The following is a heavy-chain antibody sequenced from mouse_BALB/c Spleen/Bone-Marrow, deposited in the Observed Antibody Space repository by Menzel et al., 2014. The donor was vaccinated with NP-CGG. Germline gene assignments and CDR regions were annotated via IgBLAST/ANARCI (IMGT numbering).Heavy chain of an antibody. CDR3: TTLARSDFDY. D-gene: IGHD3-1*01. Sequence: IQLQQPGTVLARPGAAVKMSCKASGYTFSNYWMHWVKQRPGQGLEWIGTIYPGNSDTTYNQKFKGKAKLTAVTSTSTAYMELSSLTNEDSAVHYCTTLARSDFDYWGQGTTLTVSS. J-gene: IGHJ2*01. CDR1: GYTFSNYW. CDR2: IYPGNSDT. V-gene: IGHV1-5*01.